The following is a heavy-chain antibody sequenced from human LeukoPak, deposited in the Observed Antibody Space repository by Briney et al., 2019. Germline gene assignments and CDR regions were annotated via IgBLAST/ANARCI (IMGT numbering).Heavy chain of an antibody. Sequence: GGSLRLSCTASGFTFGDYAMSWVRQAPGKGLEWVGFIRSKAYGGTTEYAASVKGRFTISRDDSKSIAYLQMNSLKTEDTAVYYCTRGVREKRANWFDPWGQGTLVTVSS. D-gene: IGHD3-10*01. CDR3: TRGVREKRANWFDP. CDR1: GFTFGDYA. J-gene: IGHJ5*02. CDR2: IRSKAYGGTT. V-gene: IGHV3-49*04.